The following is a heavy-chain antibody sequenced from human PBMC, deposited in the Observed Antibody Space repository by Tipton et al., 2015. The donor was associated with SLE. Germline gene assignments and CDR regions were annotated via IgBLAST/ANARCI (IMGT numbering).Heavy chain of an antibody. Sequence: TLSLTCTVSGASIGYYYHTWIRQPPGKGLEWIGEINHSGSTNYSPSLKSRVTISVDRSKNQFSLKLSSVTAADTAVYYCARGGGSYGSGSYYPMDVWGQGTTVTVSS. CDR2: INHSGST. V-gene: IGHV4-34*01. CDR3: ARGGGSYGSGSYYPMDV. D-gene: IGHD3-10*01. J-gene: IGHJ6*02. CDR1: GASIGYYY.